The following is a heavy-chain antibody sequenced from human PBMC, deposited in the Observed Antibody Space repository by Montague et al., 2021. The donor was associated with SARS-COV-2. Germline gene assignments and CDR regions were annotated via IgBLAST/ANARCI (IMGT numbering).Heavy chain of an antibody. CDR1: GVSFSNYV. CDR2: IGGSGVDT. D-gene: IGHD2-15*01. J-gene: IGHJ6*02. Sequence: SLRLSCAASGVSFSNYVMNWVRQAPGKGLEWVSSIGGSGVDTYYADSVKGRFAISRDNSKKTLYHQMDSLRAEDTALYHCAKSGYCNTKCAALDVWGQGTTVTVSS. V-gene: IGHV3-23*01. CDR3: AKSGYCNTKCAALDV.